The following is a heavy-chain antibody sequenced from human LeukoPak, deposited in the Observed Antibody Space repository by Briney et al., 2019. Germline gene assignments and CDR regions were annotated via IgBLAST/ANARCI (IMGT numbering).Heavy chain of an antibody. D-gene: IGHD3-3*01. V-gene: IGHV4-30-2*01. CDR2: IYHSGST. CDR3: ARASVGFWSGRQDAFDI. CDR1: GGSISSGGYS. Sequence: PSETLSLTCAVSGGSISSGGYSWSWIRQPPGKGLEWIGYIYHSGSTYYNPSLKSRVTISVDRSKNQFSLKLSSVTAADTAVYYWARASVGFWSGRQDAFDIWGQGKMVTVSS. J-gene: IGHJ3*02.